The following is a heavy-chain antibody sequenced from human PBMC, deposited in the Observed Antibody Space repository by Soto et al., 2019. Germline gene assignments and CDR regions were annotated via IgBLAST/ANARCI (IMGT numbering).Heavy chain of an antibody. CDR2: IWYDGSNK. Sequence: QVQLVESGGGVVQPGRSLRLSCAASGFTFSSYGMHWVRHAPGKGLEWVAVIWYDGSNKYYADSVKGRVTISRDNSKNTLYLQMNSLRAEDTAVYYCARDRGLRFLEWLPFDYWGQGTLVTVSS. CDR1: GFTFSSYG. CDR3: ARDRGLRFLEWLPFDY. D-gene: IGHD3-3*01. V-gene: IGHV3-33*01. J-gene: IGHJ4*02.